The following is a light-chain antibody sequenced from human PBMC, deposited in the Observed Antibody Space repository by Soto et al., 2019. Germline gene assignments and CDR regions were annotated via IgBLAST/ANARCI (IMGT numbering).Light chain of an antibody. J-gene: IGKJ4*01. Sequence: EIVMTQSPATLSVSPGERATLSCRASQSVGSKLAWYQQKPGQAPRLLIYGASTRATGIPARFSGSGSGTEINQIISSLKSKGFAVDYCHQYNNRPPLTFGGGTKGDIK. CDR1: QSVGSK. CDR2: GAS. V-gene: IGKV3-15*01. CDR3: HQYNNRPPLT.